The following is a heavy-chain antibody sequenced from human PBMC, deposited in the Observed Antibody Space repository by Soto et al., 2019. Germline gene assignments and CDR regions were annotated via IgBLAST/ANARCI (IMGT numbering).Heavy chain of an antibody. CDR1: GDSVSSNSAA. CDR3: ARDLIAVAGRYNWFDP. D-gene: IGHD6-19*01. CDR2: TYYRSKWYN. Sequence: SQTLSLTCAISGDSVSSNSAAWNLIRQSPSRGLEWLGRTYYRSKWYNDYAVSVKSRITINPDTSKHQFSLQLNSVTPEDTAVYYCARDLIAVAGRYNWFDPWGQGTLVTVSS. J-gene: IGHJ5*02. V-gene: IGHV6-1*01.